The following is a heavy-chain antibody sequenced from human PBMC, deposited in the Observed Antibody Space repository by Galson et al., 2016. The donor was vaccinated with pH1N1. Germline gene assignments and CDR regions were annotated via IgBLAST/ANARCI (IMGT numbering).Heavy chain of an antibody. Sequence: SLRLSCAASGFTFSSYWMSWVRQAPGKGLEWVANINQDGSVKYYVDPVKDRFTISRDNAKNCVYLQMNSLSAEDTAVYYCEREIAAAGSYCGQGTLVTVSS. CDR3: EREIAAAGSY. CDR2: INQDGSVK. CDR1: GFTFSSYW. J-gene: IGHJ4*02. D-gene: IGHD6-25*01. V-gene: IGHV3-7*01.